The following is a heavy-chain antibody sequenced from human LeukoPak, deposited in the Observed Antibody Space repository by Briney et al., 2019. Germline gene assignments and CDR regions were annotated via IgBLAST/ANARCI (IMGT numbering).Heavy chain of an antibody. D-gene: IGHD6-13*01. CDR2: ISYDGSNK. J-gene: IGHJ3*02. V-gene: IGHV3-30*03. CDR1: GFTFSSNG. Sequence: GGSLRLSCAASGFTFSSNGMNWVRQAPGKGLEWVAVISYDGSNKYYADSVKGRFTISRDNSKNTLYLQMNSLRAEDTAVYYCARARHIIAGDAFDIWGQGTMVTVSS. CDR3: ARARHIIAGDAFDI.